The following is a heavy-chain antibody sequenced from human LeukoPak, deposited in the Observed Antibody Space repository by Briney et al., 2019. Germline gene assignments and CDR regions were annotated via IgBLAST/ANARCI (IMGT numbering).Heavy chain of an antibody. V-gene: IGHV4-34*01. CDR3: ARVESNGSGSYIEY. D-gene: IGHD3-10*01. J-gene: IGHJ4*02. Sequence: SETLSLTCAVYGGSFSGYHWSWIRQPPGKGLEWIGEINHSGSTNYNPSLKSRVTISVDTSKSQFSLKLSSVTAADTAVYYCARVESNGSGSYIEYRGQGTLVTVSS. CDR2: INHSGST. CDR1: GGSFSGYH.